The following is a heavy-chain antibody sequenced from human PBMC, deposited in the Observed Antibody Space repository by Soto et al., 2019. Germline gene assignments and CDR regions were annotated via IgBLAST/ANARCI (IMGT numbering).Heavy chain of an antibody. CDR3: ARDVNYGSGSYYPTLTLNWFDP. V-gene: IGHV1-69*08. J-gene: IGHJ5*02. CDR2: IIPILGIA. D-gene: IGHD3-10*01. CDR1: GGTFSSYT. Sequence: QVQLVQSGAEVKKPGSSVKVSCKASGGTFSSYTISWVRQAPGQGLEWMGRIIPILGIANYAQKFQGRVTITADQSTSTAYMELSRLRSEDTAVYYCARDVNYGSGSYYPTLTLNWFDPWGQGTLVTVSS.